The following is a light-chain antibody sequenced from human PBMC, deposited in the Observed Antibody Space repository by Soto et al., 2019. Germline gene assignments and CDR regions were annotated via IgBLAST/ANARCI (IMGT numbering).Light chain of an antibody. CDR2: AAS. Sequence: DIQMTQSPCSLSASVGDRVTITCRASQSISSYLNWYQQKPGKAPKLLIYAASSLQSGVPSRFSGSGSGTDFSLTISSLQAEDFATYYCQQYNSYSPYTFGQGTKLEIK. J-gene: IGKJ2*01. CDR3: QQYNSYSPYT. V-gene: IGKV1-39*01. CDR1: QSISSY.